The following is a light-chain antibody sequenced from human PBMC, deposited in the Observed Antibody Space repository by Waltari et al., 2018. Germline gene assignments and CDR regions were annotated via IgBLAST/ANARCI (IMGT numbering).Light chain of an antibody. V-gene: IGLV2-23*01. CDR3: CSYAGSATLV. J-gene: IGLJ2*01. Sequence: QSALTQPASVSGSPGQSITISCTGSSSDVGTYKLVSWYQQYPGKAPKLILYEGNKRPSGVSDRFSDSKSGNTASLTISGLRAEDEAHYYCCSYAGSATLVFGGGTKLTVL. CDR2: EGN. CDR1: SSDVGTYKL.